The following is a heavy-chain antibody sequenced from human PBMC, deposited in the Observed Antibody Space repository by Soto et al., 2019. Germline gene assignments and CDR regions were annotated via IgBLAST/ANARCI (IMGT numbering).Heavy chain of an antibody. CDR1: GFTFSSYG. D-gene: IGHD1-26*01. J-gene: IGHJ4*02. V-gene: IGHV3-33*01. CDR3: ARGGGSSGTYYFDY. Sequence: QVQLVESGGGVVQPGRSLRLSCAASGFTFSSYGIHWVRQAPGKGLEWVAVIWYDGSNKYYADSVKGRFTISRDNSKNTLYLQMNSLRAEDTAVYYCARGGGSSGTYYFDYWGQGTLVTVSS. CDR2: IWYDGSNK.